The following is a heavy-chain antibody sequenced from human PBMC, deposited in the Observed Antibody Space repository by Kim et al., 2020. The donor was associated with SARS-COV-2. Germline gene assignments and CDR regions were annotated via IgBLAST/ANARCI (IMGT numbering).Heavy chain of an antibody. J-gene: IGHJ6*02. V-gene: IGHV3-30*18. Sequence: GGSLRLSCAASGFTFSSYGMHWVRQAPGKGLEWVAVISYDGSNKYYADSVKGRFTISRDNSKNTLYLQMNSLRAEDTAVYYCAKDLYYDYVWGSYRHYYYYYGMDVWGQGTTVTVSS. D-gene: IGHD3-16*02. CDR1: GFTFSSYG. CDR2: ISYDGSNK. CDR3: AKDLYYDYVWGSYRHYYYYYGMDV.